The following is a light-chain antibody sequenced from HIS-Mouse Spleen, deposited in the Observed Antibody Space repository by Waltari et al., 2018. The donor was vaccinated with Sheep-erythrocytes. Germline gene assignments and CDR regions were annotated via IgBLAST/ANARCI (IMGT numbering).Light chain of an antibody. CDR3: CSYAGSYNHV. CDR2: DVS. V-gene: IGLV2-11*01. CDR1: SSDVGGYNY. J-gene: IGLJ1*01. Sequence: LTQPPSVSGSPGQSVTISLTGTSSDVGGYNYVSWYQQHPGKAPKLMIYDVSKRPSGVPDRFSGSKSGNTASLTISGLQAEDEADYYCCSYAGSYNHVFATGTKVTVL.